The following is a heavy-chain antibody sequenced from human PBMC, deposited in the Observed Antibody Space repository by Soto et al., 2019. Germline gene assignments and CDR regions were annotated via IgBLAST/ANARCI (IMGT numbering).Heavy chain of an antibody. V-gene: IGHV1-18*04. CDR2: ISAYNGNT. J-gene: IGHJ3*02. CDR3: ARRTWENSDAFDI. Sequence: QGQLVQSEAEVKKPGASVKVSCKASGYTFTTYGITWVRQAPGQGLEWMGWISAYNGNTKYAQKLQGRVTMTTDTXXXTAYMDLRSLRSDDTAVYYCARRTWENSDAFDIWGQGTMVTVSS. D-gene: IGHD1-26*01. CDR1: GYTFTTYG.